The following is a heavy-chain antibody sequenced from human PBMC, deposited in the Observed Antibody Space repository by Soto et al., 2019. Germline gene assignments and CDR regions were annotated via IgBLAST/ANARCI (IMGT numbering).Heavy chain of an antibody. CDR3: ALR. Sequence: GGSLRLSCAASGITFSNAWMTWVRQAPGKGLEWVADIGGSGVEATYADSVKGRFTISRDNSQNTLFLQMDNLTVEDTATYYCALRGGQGIGVTVSS. CDR2: IGGSGVEA. J-gene: IGHJ4*02. V-gene: IGHV3-23*01. CDR1: GITFSNAW.